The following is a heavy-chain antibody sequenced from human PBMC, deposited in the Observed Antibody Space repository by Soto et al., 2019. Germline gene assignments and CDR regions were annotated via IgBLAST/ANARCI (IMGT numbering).Heavy chain of an antibody. CDR1: GGSISSYY. CDR3: ARGHYPGGRAAGSVDY. V-gene: IGHV4-59*01. CDR2: IYYSGST. D-gene: IGHD6-13*01. Sequence: SETLSLTCTVSGGSISSYYWSWIRQPPGKGLEWIGYIYYSGSTNYNPSLKSRVTISVDTSKNQFSLKLGSVTAADTAVYYCARGHYPGGRAAGSVDYWGQGTLVTVSS. J-gene: IGHJ4*02.